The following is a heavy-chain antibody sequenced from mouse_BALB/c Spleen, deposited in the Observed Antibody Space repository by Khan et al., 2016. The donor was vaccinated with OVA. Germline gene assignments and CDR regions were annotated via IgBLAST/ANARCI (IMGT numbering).Heavy chain of an antibody. V-gene: IGHV2-6-4*01. CDR2: ICRGRGT. J-gene: IGHJ4*01. D-gene: IGHD2-14*01. CDR3: ARAYYRYDGYYAMDY. Sequence: QVQLKQSGPGLVAPSPSLSITCTVSGFSLSRYNIHWVRQPPGQGLEWLGMICRGRGTDYYSTLKSRLSISKDNSKSQVFLKINSLQTDDSAMYYGARAYYRYDGYYAMDYWGQGTSVTVSS. CDR1: GFSLSRYN.